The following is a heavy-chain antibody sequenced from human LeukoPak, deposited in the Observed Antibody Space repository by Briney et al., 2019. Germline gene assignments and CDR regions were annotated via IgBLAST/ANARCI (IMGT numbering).Heavy chain of an antibody. CDR1: GFTFSRYW. CDR2: ISTDGSTT. D-gene: IGHD2/OR15-2a*01. J-gene: IGHJ6*02. CDR3: ASYLTSIPSGMDV. V-gene: IGHV3-74*01. Sequence: QPGGSLRLSCAASGFTFSRYWMHWLRHAPGKGLVWVSRISTDGSTTTYADSVKGRFTISRDNGKNTLYLQMNSLIAEDTAVYYCASYLTSIPSGMDVWGQGTTVTVSS.